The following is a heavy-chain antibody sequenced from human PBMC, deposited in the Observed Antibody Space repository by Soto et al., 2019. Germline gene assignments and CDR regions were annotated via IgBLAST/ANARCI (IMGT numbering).Heavy chain of an antibody. CDR1: GFTFSSYW. V-gene: IGHV3-74*01. CDR2: INSDGSST. CDR3: ARDHYGDYAFRFDP. D-gene: IGHD4-17*01. J-gene: IGHJ5*02. Sequence: EGSLRLSCAASGFTFSSYWMHWVRQAPGKGLVWVSRINSDGSSTSYADSVKGRFTISRDNAKNTLYLQMNSLRAEDTAVYYCARDHYGDYAFRFDPWGQGTLVTVSS.